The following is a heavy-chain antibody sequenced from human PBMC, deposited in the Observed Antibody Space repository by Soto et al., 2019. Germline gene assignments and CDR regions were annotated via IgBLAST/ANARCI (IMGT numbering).Heavy chain of an antibody. Sequence: HPGGSLRLSCAASGFTFSNYWMHWVRQAPGKGLVWVSRIDSDGSSTSYADSVKGRFTISRDNAKNTLYLQMNSLRAEDTAVYYCARDSPGETGEIDYWGQGTLVTVSS. D-gene: IGHD7-27*01. V-gene: IGHV3-74*01. CDR1: GFTFSNYW. J-gene: IGHJ4*02. CDR3: ARDSPGETGEIDY. CDR2: IDSDGSST.